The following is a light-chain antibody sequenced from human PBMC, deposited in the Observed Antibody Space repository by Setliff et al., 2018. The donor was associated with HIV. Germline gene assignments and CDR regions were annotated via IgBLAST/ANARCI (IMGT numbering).Light chain of an antibody. V-gene: IGLV2-14*01. Sequence: GQSITISCTGTSSDVGAYNYVSWYQQYPGKAPKLMIYEVSNRPSGVSNRFSGSKSGNTASLTISGLQAEDEADYYCCSYTSRNTDVFGTGTKVTVL. CDR3: CSYTSRNTDV. CDR1: SSDVGAYNY. CDR2: EVS. J-gene: IGLJ1*01.